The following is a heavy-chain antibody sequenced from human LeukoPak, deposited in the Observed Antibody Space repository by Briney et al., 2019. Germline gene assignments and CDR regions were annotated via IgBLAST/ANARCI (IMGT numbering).Heavy chain of an antibody. V-gene: IGHV4-59*08. CDR1: GGSISSYY. CDR2: IYYSGST. D-gene: IGHD1-26*01. J-gene: IGHJ4*02. Sequence: SETLSLTCTVSGGSISSYYWSWIRQPPGKGLEWIGYIYYSGSTNYNPSLKSRVTISVDTSKNQFSLKLSSVTAADTAVYYCARHGDTWDGPFDYWGQRTLVTLSS. CDR3: ARHGDTWDGPFDY.